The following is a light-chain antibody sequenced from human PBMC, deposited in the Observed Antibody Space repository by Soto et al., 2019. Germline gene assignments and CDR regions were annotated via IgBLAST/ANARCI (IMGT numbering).Light chain of an antibody. CDR3: QQCGGSPLYT. Sequence: EIVLTQSPGTLSLSPGERATLSCRASQSVNSNYLAWYQQKPGQAPRLLIYGASNRPTGIPDRFTGSGSGSDFTLTISRLEPEDFAVYYCQQCGGSPLYTFGQGTKLEIK. CDR1: QSVNSNY. CDR2: GAS. J-gene: IGKJ2*01. V-gene: IGKV3-20*01.